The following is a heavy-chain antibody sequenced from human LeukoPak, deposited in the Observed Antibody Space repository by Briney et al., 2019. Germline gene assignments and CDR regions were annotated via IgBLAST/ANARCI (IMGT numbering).Heavy chain of an antibody. V-gene: IGHV3-53*01. CDR2: IHSGGST. D-gene: IGHD1-26*01. CDR1: GFTVSSNY. J-gene: IGHJ4*02. CDR3: ARVGEGAAKD. Sequence: PGGSLRLSCAASGFTVSSNYMTWVRQTPGKGLEWVSVIHSGGSTYYADSVKGRCTISRDNSKNTLYLQMNSLRVEDTAVYYCARVGEGAAKDWGQGTLVTVSS.